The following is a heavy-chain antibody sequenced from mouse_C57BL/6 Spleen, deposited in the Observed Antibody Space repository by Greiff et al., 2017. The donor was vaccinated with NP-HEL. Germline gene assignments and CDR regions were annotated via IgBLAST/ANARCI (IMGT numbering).Heavy chain of an antibody. J-gene: IGHJ2*01. Sequence: QVQLKQSGADLAKPGASVKLSCKASGYTFTSYWMHWVNQRPGQGLEWIGDIIPSSGYTKYNQKFKNKATLTADKSSSTAYMQLSSLTDEDSAVYYCARGEMAYSVMGYWGQGTTLTVSS. CDR3: ARGEMAYSVMGY. CDR2: IIPSSGYT. V-gene: IGHV1-7*01. CDR1: GYTFTSYW. D-gene: IGHD2-3*01.